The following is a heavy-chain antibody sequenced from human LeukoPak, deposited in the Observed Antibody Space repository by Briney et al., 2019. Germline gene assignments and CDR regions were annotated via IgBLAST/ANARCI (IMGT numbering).Heavy chain of an antibody. D-gene: IGHD4-23*01. J-gene: IGHJ4*02. CDR1: GFTFSNYA. CDR2: ISGSDGTA. CDR3: AKDRVTSILGILDD. V-gene: IGHV3-23*01. Sequence: GGSLRLSCAASGFTFSNYAMTWVRQAPGKGLEWVSDISGSDGTAYYADSVKGRFTVSRDNSKNTLYLQMNSLRPEDTGLYYCAKDRVTSILGILDDWGQGTLVTVSS.